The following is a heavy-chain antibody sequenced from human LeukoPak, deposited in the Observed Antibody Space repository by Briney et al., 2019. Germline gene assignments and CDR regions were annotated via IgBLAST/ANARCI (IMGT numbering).Heavy chain of an antibody. J-gene: IGHJ2*01. CDR2: IYYSGST. CDR1: GGSISSYY. Sequence: SETLSLTCTVSGGSISSYYWSWIRQPPGKGLEWIGYIYYSGSTNYNPSLKSRVTISVDTSKNQFSLKLSSVTAADTAVYYCARGYSSSPKLRYFDLWGRGTLVTVSS. V-gene: IGHV4-59*12. D-gene: IGHD6-13*01. CDR3: ARGYSSSPKLRYFDL.